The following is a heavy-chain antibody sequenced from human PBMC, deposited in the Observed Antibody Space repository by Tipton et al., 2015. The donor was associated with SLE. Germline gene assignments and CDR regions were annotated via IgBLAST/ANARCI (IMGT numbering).Heavy chain of an antibody. D-gene: IGHD6-6*01. Sequence: TLSLTCAVYGGSFSGYYWSWIRQPPGKGLEWIGEINHSGSTNYNPSLKSRVTISVDTSKNQFSLKLSSVTAADTAVYYCARSSRGDSSSRAFDYWGQGTLVTVSS. J-gene: IGHJ4*02. CDR3: ARSSRGDSSSRAFDY. CDR1: GGSFSGYY. CDR2: INHSGST. V-gene: IGHV4-34*01.